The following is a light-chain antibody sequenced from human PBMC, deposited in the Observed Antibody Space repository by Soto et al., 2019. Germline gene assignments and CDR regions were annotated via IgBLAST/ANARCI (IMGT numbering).Light chain of an antibody. CDR1: SSDVGGYNY. CDR3: SLYTSSSTYV. CDR2: DVS. Sequence: QSVLTQPASVSGSPGQSITIACTGTSSDVGGYNYVSWYQQYPGKAPRLVISDVSNRPSGVSNRFSGSKSGNSASLTISGLQAEDEADYYCSLYTSSSTYVFGTGTKVTVL. J-gene: IGLJ1*01. V-gene: IGLV2-14*01.